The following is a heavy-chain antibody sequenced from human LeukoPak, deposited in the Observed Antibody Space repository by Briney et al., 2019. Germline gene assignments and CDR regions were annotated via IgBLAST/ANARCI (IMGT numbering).Heavy chain of an antibody. CDR2: IKQDGSEM. CDR1: GFTFSNYW. V-gene: IGHV3-7*05. J-gene: IGHJ4*02. CDR3: ASTQTFDN. Sequence: GGSLRLSCAASGFTFSNYWMSWVRQAPGKGLEWVANIKQDGSEMYYVDSVKGRFTISRDNAKNSLHLHMNSLRAEDTAVYYCASTQTFDNWGPGTLVTVSS.